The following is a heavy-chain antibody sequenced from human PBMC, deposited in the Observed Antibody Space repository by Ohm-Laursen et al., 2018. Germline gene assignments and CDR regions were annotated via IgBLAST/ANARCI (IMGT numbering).Heavy chain of an antibody. CDR3: ARAQNTMVRGVIPRPNWFDP. CDR2: IYHSGST. Sequence: TLSLTCTVSGYSISSGYYWGWIRQPPGKGLEWIGTIYHSGSTNYNPSLKSRVTISVDTFKNQFSLKLSSVTAADTAVYYCARAQNTMVRGVIPRPNWFDPWGHGTLVTVSS. CDR1: GYSISSGYY. V-gene: IGHV4-38-2*02. D-gene: IGHD3-10*01. J-gene: IGHJ5*02.